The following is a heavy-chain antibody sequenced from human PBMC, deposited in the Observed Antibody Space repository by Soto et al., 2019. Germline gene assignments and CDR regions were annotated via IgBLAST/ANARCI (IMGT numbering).Heavy chain of an antibody. J-gene: IGHJ6*03. Sequence: SVKVSCKASGGTFSSYTISWVRQAPGQGLEWMGRIIPILGIANYAQKFQGRVAITANKSTSTAYMELSSLRSEDTAVYYCARYHGYCSSTSCYKYYYYMDVWGKGTTVTVSS. CDR3: ARYHGYCSSTSCYKYYYYMDV. D-gene: IGHD2-2*02. CDR2: IIPILGIA. V-gene: IGHV1-69*02. CDR1: GGTFSSYT.